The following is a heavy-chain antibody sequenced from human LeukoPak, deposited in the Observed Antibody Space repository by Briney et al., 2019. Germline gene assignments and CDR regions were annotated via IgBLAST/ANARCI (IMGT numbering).Heavy chain of an antibody. CDR1: GFTFNTYA. Sequence: GGSLRLSCTASGFTFNTYAMSWVRQAPGKGLEWLAVITNDGSRQFYADSVKGRFTVSRDNSKSLLFLQMESLRHDDTGIYYCAKGRRTGFVDYWGQGALVTVSS. CDR2: ITNDGSRQ. V-gene: IGHV3-30*18. D-gene: IGHD1-1*01. CDR3: AKGRRTGFVDY. J-gene: IGHJ4*02.